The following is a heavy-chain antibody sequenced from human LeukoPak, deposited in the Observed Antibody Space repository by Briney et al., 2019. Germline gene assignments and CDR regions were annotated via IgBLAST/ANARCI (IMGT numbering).Heavy chain of an antibody. D-gene: IGHD6-13*01. CDR1: GFTFSTYW. CDR3: ARVGIAAALDSFDI. V-gene: IGHV3-7*01. CDR2: INQDGRKK. J-gene: IGHJ3*02. Sequence: GGSLRLSCAASGFTFSTYWMIWVRQAPGKGLEWVADINQDGRKKYYMDSVKGRFTISRDNAKNSLYLQINTLRGEDTAVYFCARVGIAAALDSFDIWGQGTMVTVSS.